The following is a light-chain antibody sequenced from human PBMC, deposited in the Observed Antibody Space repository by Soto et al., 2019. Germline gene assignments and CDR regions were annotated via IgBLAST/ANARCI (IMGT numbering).Light chain of an antibody. CDR3: QHYNSYPWT. CDR2: KAS. J-gene: IGKJ1*01. CDR1: QSISSW. Sequence: IQMTQSPSNLSASVGDSVTITCRASQSISSWLAWYQQKPGKAPKLLIYKASSLESGVPSRLSGSGSGTEFTLTISSLQPDDFASYYCQHYNSYPWTFGQGTKVDIK. V-gene: IGKV1-5*03.